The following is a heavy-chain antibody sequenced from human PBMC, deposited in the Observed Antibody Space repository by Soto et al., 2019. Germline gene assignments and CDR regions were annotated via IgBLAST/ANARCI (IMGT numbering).Heavy chain of an antibody. J-gene: IGHJ4*02. Sequence: QVLLVQSGAEVTRPGASVKVSCKASGYTFTSYYMHWVRQAPGQGLEWMAMINPSGGRTKYAQIFQGRVTLTRDTSTGTVDMELSSLTSEDTAIYYCARGPSCGGDCYLFDYWGQGPQVTVSS. D-gene: IGHD2-21*02. V-gene: IGHV1-46*01. CDR3: ARGPSCGGDCYLFDY. CDR1: GYTFTSYY. CDR2: INPSGGRT.